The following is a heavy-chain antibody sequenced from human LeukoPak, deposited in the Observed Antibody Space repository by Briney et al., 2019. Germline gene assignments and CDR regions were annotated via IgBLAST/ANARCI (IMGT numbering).Heavy chain of an antibody. CDR3: AKDSRRYYGSGTYSRRGYFDY. CDR2: IRYDGSNK. J-gene: IGHJ4*02. V-gene: IGHV3-30*02. CDR1: GFTFSSYW. D-gene: IGHD3-10*01. Sequence: AGGSLRLSCAASGFTFSSYWMHWVRQAPGKGLEWVAFIRYDGSNKYYADSVKGRFTISRDNSKNTLYLQMNSLRAEDTAVYYCAKDSRRYYGSGTYSRRGYFDYWGQGTLVTVSS.